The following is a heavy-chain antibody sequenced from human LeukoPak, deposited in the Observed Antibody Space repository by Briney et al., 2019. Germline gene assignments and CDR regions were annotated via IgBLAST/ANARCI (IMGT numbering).Heavy chain of an antibody. J-gene: IGHJ3*02. CDR1: GGSISSGGYS. Sequence: SETLSLTCAVSGGSISSGGYSWSWIRQPPGQGLEWIGYIYYSGSTNYNPSLKSRVTISVDTSKNQFSLKLSSVTAADTAVYYCARRDMVWYSSSWDAHGAFDIWGQGTMVTVSS. V-gene: IGHV4-61*08. D-gene: IGHD6-13*01. CDR2: IYYSGST. CDR3: ARRDMVWYSSSWDAHGAFDI.